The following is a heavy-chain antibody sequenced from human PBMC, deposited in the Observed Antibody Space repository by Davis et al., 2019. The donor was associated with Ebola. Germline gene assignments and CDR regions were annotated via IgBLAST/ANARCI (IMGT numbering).Heavy chain of an antibody. CDR2: ISSDSDYI. CDR3: ARVTSGGY. D-gene: IGHD1-26*01. J-gene: IGHJ4*02. CDR1: GFTFSTYS. V-gene: IGHV3-21*01. Sequence: GGSLRLSCAASGFTFSTYSMSWVRQAPGKALEWVSSISSDSDYIYYADSAKGRFTISRDNAKNSLYLQMNSLRAEDTAVYYCARVTSGGYWGQGTLVTVSS.